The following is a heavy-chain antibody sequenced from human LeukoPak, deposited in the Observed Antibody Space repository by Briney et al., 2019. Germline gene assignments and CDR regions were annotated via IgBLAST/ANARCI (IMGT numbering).Heavy chain of an antibody. CDR2: INGDGSWT. CDR1: GNSW. J-gene: IGHJ4*02. Sequence: GGSLRLSCAASGNSWMHCVRQATGKGLVWVSHINGDGSWTTYADSVKGRFTISKDNAKNTVYLQMNNLRAEDTAVYYCVSFYETYWGRGTLVTVSS. V-gene: IGHV3-74*01. CDR3: VSFYETY. D-gene: IGHD2-2*01.